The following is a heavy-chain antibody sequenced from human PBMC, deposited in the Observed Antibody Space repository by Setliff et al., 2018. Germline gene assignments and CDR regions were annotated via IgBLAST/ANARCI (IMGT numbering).Heavy chain of an antibody. Sequence: SETLSLTCTVSGGPISSSGYYWNWIRQLPGKGLEWIGYIYPSVSTSYNPSLQSLVTISVDSSKNQFSLRLTSVTAADASVYFCARDRCNSTSCYGYYMFVWAKGTTFTVSS. CDR3: ARDRCNSTSCYGYYMFV. J-gene: IGHJ6*03. D-gene: IGHD2-2*01. CDR1: GGPISSSGYY. CDR2: IYPSVST. V-gene: IGHV4-31*01.